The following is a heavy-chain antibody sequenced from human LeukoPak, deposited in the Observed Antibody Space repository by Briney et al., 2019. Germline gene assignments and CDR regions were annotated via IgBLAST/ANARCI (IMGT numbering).Heavy chain of an antibody. J-gene: IGHJ3*02. Sequence: GESLKISCKSSGYSFTSYWICCLRQMPPKGLEWMGIIYPGDSNTRYSPSFQGQVTISADKSISTAYLQWSTLTASDTAMYYCASTYCSSTSCYGPQGAFDIWGQGTMVTVSS. CDR2: IYPGDSNT. CDR1: GYSFTSYW. V-gene: IGHV5-51*01. CDR3: ASTYCSSTSCYGPQGAFDI. D-gene: IGHD2-2*01.